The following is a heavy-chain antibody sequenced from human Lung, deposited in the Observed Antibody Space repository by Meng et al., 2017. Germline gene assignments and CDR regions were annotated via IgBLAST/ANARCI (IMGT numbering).Heavy chain of an antibody. Sequence: VRLGGSGGGVVHPGRSLRLSCAASGFTFSSYAMHWVRQAPGKGLEWVAVISYDGSNKYYADSVKGRFTISRDNSKNTLYLQMNSLRAEDTAVYYCARDPHYDILTGADYWGQGTLVTVSS. J-gene: IGHJ4*02. CDR1: GFTFSSYA. D-gene: IGHD3-9*01. CDR3: ARDPHYDILTGADY. V-gene: IGHV3-30*01. CDR2: ISYDGSNK.